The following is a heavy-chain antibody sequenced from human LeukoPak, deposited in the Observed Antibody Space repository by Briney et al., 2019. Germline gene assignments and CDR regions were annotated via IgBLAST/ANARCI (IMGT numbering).Heavy chain of an antibody. V-gene: IGHV1-18*01. Sequence: ASVKVSCKASGDTFTSYGINWVRQAPGQGLEWMGWISSYNGNTNYAQKLQGRVTMTTDTSTSTAYMELRSLRSGDTAEYYCARYPPDGYFFWGTYRQPFDYWGQGTLVTVSS. CDR2: ISSYNGNT. J-gene: IGHJ4*02. CDR3: ARYPPDGYFFWGTYRQPFDY. CDR1: GDTFTSYG. D-gene: IGHD3-16*02.